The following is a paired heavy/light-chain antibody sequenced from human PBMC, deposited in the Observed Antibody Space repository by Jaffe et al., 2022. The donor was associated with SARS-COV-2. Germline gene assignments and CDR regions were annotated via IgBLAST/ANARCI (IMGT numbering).Heavy chain of an antibody. V-gene: IGHV3-11*01. CDR3: AGGSPFRH. CDR2: INPSGTFT. Sequence: QEQLVESGGGLVKPGRSLRLSCEASGFIFSDFYMNWIRQAPGKGLEWLSYINPSGTFTYYADSAKGRFTISRDNAKNTLYLQMNSLRDEDTAVYFCAGGSPFRHWGPGTLLIVSS. J-gene: IGHJ1*01. CDR1: GFIFSDFY.
Light chain of an antibody. V-gene: IGKV4-1*01. Sequence: IVMTQSPDSLPVSLGERATINCKSSQSLLYSSNNKSFLAWYQQKPGHPPNLLFYSASARESGVPARFTGSGSGTDFTLTISSLQPEDVAVYYCQQYFTTPFTFGQGTKLEI. CDR1: QSLLYSSNNKSF. CDR2: SAS. CDR3: QQYFTTPFT. J-gene: IGKJ2*01.